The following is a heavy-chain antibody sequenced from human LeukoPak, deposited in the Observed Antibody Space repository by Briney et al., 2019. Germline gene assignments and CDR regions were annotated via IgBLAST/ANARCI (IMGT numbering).Heavy chain of an antibody. J-gene: IGHJ4*02. V-gene: IGHV3-23*01. CDR1: GFTFSVAA. CDR3: AKDMSSSWYAFDY. D-gene: IGHD6-13*01. Sequence: GGSLRLSCAASGFTFSVAAMTWVRQAPGKGLEWVSAISDSGGTTYYADSVKGRFTISGDNSKNTLYLQMNSLRAEDTAVYYCAKDMSSSWYAFDYWGQGTLVTVSS. CDR2: ISDSGGTT.